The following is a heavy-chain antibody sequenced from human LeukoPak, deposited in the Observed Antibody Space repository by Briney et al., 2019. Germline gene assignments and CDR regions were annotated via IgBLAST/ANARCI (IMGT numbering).Heavy chain of an antibody. CDR2: IDHTGST. CDR1: GYSISSGYY. D-gene: IGHD6-19*01. CDR3: ARDRYTGWYSFDY. V-gene: IGHV4-38-2*02. Sequence: SETLSLTCNVSGYSISSGYYWGWIRPPPGKGLEWIANIDHTGSTFYNPSLKSRVTISVDTSKNQFSLNLGSVTAADTAMYYCARDRYTGWYSFDYWGQGTLITVSS. J-gene: IGHJ4*02.